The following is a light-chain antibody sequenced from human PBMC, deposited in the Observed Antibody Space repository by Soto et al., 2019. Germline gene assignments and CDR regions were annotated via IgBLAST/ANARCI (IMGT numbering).Light chain of an antibody. V-gene: IGLV2-14*01. Sequence: QSALTQPASVSGSPGQSITISCTGTSSDVGGYNYVSWYQQHPGIAPKLMIYEVSNRPSGVSNRFSGSKSGNTASLTISGLQAEDEADYYCSSYTSSSTFYVFGTGTQLTVL. CDR3: SSYTSSSTFYV. CDR1: SSDVGGYNY. J-gene: IGLJ1*01. CDR2: EVS.